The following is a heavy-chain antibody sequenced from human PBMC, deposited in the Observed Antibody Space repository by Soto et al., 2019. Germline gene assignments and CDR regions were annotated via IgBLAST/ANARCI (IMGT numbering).Heavy chain of an antibody. V-gene: IGHV1-2*02. J-gene: IGHJ4*01. CDR1: EYTFTGYY. D-gene: IGHD1-26*01. Sequence: ASVKVSCKASEYTFTGYYMHWVRQAPGQGLEWMGWINHNSGGTKYAQKFQDRVTMTRDTSITTAYMELSRLRSDDTAIYYCARVRNAGATPGLDCWG. CDR2: INHNSGGT. CDR3: ARVRNAGATPGLDC.